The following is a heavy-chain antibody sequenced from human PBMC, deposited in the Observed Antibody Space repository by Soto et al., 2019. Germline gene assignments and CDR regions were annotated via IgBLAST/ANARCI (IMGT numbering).Heavy chain of an antibody. CDR2: IYYSGST. CDR3: ARGRTRDDFWSGSLFDK. CDR1: GGSGSSYD. Sequence: PSETLSLTCTVSGGSGSSYDWSWIRQPPWKGLEWIGFIYYSGSTNYNSSLKSRVTISLDTSRNQFSLRLSSVTAADTAVYYCARGRTRDDFWSGSLFDKWGQGIRVTVSS. D-gene: IGHD3-3*01. V-gene: IGHV4-59*02. J-gene: IGHJ4*02.